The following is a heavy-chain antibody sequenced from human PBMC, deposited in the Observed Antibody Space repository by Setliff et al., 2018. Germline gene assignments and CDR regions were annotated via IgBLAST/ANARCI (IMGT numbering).Heavy chain of an antibody. J-gene: IGHJ4*02. D-gene: IGHD5-12*01. Sequence: SETLSLTCAVYGGSFSGYYWSWIRQPPGKGLEWIGEINHSGSTNYNPSLKSRVTISVDTSKNQFSLKLSAVTAADTAVYYCARWRQRRDGYNKWVNYFDYWGQGTLVTVSS. CDR3: ARWRQRRDGYNKWVNYFDY. V-gene: IGHV4-34*01. CDR2: INHSGST. CDR1: GGSFSGYY.